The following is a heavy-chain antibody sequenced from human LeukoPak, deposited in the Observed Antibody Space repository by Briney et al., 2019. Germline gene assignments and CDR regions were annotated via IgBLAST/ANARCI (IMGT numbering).Heavy chain of an antibody. CDR2: IFPGDSDA. CDR1: GYSFTNYW. J-gene: IGHJ4*02. Sequence: GESLKISCKGSGYSFTNYWIAWVRQLPGKGLEWVGIIFPGDSDARYGPSFQGQVTISADRSINTVYLQWSRLKASDTAMYYCARRFGERLYSNNDAFDSWGQGTLVTVSS. CDR3: ARRFGERLYSNNDAFDS. V-gene: IGHV5-51*01. D-gene: IGHD4-11*01.